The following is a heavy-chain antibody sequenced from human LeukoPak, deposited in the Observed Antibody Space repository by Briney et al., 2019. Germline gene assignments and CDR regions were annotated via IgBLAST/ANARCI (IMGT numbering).Heavy chain of an antibody. Sequence: GGSLRLSCAASGFTFSSYGMHWVRQAPGKGLEWVAVISYDGSNKYYADSVKGRFTISRDNSKNTLYLQMNSLRAEDTAVYYCAKDNGSYYDYFDYWGQGTLVTVSS. J-gene: IGHJ4*02. CDR3: AKDNGSYYDYFDY. CDR1: GFTFSSYG. V-gene: IGHV3-30*18. CDR2: ISYDGSNK. D-gene: IGHD1-26*01.